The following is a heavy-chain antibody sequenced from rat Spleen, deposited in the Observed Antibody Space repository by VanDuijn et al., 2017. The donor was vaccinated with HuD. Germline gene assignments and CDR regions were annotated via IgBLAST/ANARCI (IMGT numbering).Heavy chain of an antibody. J-gene: IGHJ3*01. Sequence: EVHLVESGGGLVQPGRSLKLSCVASGITFNNYWMTWIRQAPGKGLEWVASISNIDDTYYSDSVKGRFSVSRDNAKSTLYLQMNSLRSEDTATYYCAKENFGTTFAHWGQGTLVTVSS. D-gene: IGHD1-10*01. V-gene: IGHV5-31*01. CDR2: ISNIDDT. CDR3: AKENFGTTFAH. CDR1: GITFNNYW.